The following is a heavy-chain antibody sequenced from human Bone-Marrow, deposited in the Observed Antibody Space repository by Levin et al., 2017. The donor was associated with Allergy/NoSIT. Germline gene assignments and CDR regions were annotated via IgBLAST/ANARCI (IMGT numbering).Heavy chain of an antibody. CDR2: IIPIFGTA. CDR1: GGTFSSYA. Sequence: ASVKVSCKASGGTFSSYAISWVRQAPGQGLEWMGGIIPIFGTANYAQKFQGRVTITADESTSTAYMELSSLRSEDTAVYYCARGRGDIVVVPADTSVVNYGYFDLWGRGTLVTVSS. J-gene: IGHJ2*01. V-gene: IGHV1-69*13. D-gene: IGHD2-2*01. CDR3: ARGRGDIVVVPADTSVVNYGYFDL.